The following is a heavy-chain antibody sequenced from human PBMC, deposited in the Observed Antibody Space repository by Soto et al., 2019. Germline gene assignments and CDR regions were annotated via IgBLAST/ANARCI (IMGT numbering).Heavy chain of an antibody. CDR2: ISYDGSNK. CDR1: GFTFSSYA. D-gene: IGHD4-17*01. CDR3: ARDPSLRGRYGMDV. V-gene: IGHV3-30-3*01. J-gene: IGHJ6*02. Sequence: GGSLRLSCAASGFTFSSYAMHWVRQAPGKGLEWVAVISYDGSNKYYADSVKGRFTISRDNSKNTLYLQMNSLRAEDTAVYYCARDPSLRGRYGMDVWGQGTTVTVSS.